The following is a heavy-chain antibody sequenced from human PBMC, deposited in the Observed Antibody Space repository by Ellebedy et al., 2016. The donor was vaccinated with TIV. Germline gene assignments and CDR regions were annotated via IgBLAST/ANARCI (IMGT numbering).Heavy chain of an antibody. V-gene: IGHV1-18*01. D-gene: IGHD2-2*01. CDR1: GYTFTSYG. CDR2: ISAYNGNT. J-gene: IGHJ6*02. CDR3: ARGGYCSSTSCYGIYYGMDV. Sequence: ASVKVSXXASGYTFTSYGISWVRQAPGQGLEWMGWISAYNGNTNYAQKLQGRVTMTTDTSTSTAYMELRSLRSEDTAVYYCARGGYCSSTSCYGIYYGMDVWGQGTTVTVSS.